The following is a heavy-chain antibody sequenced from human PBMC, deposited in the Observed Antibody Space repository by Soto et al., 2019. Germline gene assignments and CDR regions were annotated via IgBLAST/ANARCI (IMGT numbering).Heavy chain of an antibody. CDR1: GYSFTSYW. D-gene: IGHD3-16*02. V-gene: IGHV5-10-1*01. Sequence: REFLKISRKGSGYSFTSYWISWVRQMPGKGLEWMGRIDPSDSYTNYSPSFQGHVTISADKSISTAYLQWSSLKASDTAMYYCARLLLSRVDFDPWGQGTLVTVSS. CDR2: IDPSDSYT. J-gene: IGHJ5*02. CDR3: ARLLLSRVDFDP.